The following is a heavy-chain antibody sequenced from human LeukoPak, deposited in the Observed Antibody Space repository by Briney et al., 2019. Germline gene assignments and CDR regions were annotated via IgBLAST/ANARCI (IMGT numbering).Heavy chain of an antibody. D-gene: IGHD2-21*02. Sequence: GGSLRLSCAASGFTFSNYAMSWVRQAPGKGLEWVSAISGSGGSTYYADSVKGRFTISRDNSKNTLYLQMNSLRAEDTAVYYCARELAYCGGDCYPKYYYYYYGMDVWGQGTTVTVSS. CDR3: ARELAYCGGDCYPKYYYYYYGMDV. J-gene: IGHJ6*02. CDR1: GFTFSNYA. CDR2: ISGSGGST. V-gene: IGHV3-23*01.